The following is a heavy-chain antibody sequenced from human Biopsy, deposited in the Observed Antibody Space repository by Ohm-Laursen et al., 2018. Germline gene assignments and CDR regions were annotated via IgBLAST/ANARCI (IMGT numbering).Heavy chain of an antibody. CDR1: GFSFTGYY. J-gene: IGHJ4*02. V-gene: IGHV1-2*02. Sequence: VASVKVSCKASGFSFTGYYIHWVRQAPGQGLEWMGWISPKSGGTNYAQKFQGNITMTKNTSMSTAYMEMSRLRSDDTAVYYCARDPRYGYGSYFDYWGQGTLVAVSS. CDR2: ISPKSGGT. D-gene: IGHD3-10*01. CDR3: ARDPRYGYGSYFDY.